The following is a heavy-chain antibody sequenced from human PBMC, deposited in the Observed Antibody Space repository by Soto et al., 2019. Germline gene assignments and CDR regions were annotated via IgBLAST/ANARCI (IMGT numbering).Heavy chain of an antibody. Sequence: GGSLRLSCAASGFTFRSFTMNWVRQAPGKGLEWVSNISSNSAYIYYTDALRGRFTISIDNAKNSLHLQMNSLRAEDTAVYYCTRDASRDSSGRGWFHXWGPGTLVTVSX. D-gene: IGHD6-25*01. V-gene: IGHV3-21*01. CDR2: ISSNSAYI. J-gene: IGHJ5*02. CDR1: GFTFRSFT. CDR3: TRDASRDSSGRGWFHX.